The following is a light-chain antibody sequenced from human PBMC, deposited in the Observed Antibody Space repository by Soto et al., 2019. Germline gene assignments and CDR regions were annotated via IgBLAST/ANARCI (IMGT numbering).Light chain of an antibody. CDR2: EVT. V-gene: IGLV2-8*01. CDR3: SSSASINIWGV. Sequence: QSALTQPTSASGSPGQSVTISCTGTSSDVGGYNYVSWYQQHPGKAPKLMIYEVTKRPSGVPDRFSGSNSGNTASLAVAGLQADDESYYYGSSSASINIWGVCGGGIKLSAL. J-gene: IGLJ2*01. CDR1: SSDVGGYNY.